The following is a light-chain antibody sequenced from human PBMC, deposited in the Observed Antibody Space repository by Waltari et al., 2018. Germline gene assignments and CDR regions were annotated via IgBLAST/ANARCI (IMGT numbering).Light chain of an antibody. CDR3: QQYYSTPQT. CDR2: WAS. V-gene: IGKV4-1*01. J-gene: IGKJ2*01. Sequence: DIVMTQSPDSLAVSLGERATINCKSGQSVLYSSDNKNYLAWYQQKPGQPPKLLIYWASTRESGVPDRFSGSGSGTDFTLTISSLEAEDVAVYYCQQYYSTPQTFGPGTKLEIK. CDR1: QSVLYSSDNKNY.